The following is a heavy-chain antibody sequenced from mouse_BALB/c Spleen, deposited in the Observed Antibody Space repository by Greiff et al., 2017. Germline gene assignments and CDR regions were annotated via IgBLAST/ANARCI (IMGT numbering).Heavy chain of an antibody. CDR1: GFTFSSYT. D-gene: IGHD2-13*01. J-gene: IGHJ3*01. Sequence: EVQLVESGGGLVQPGGSLKLSCAASGFTFSSYTMSWVRQTPEKRLEWVAYISNGGGSTYYPDTVKGRFTISRDNAKNTLYLQMSSLKSEDTAMYYCARHRAVDYPFAYWGQGTLVTVSA. CDR2: ISNGGGST. V-gene: IGHV5-12-2*01. CDR3: ARHRAVDYPFAY.